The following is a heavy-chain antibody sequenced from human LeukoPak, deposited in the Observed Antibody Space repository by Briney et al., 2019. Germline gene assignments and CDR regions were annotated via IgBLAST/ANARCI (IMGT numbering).Heavy chain of an antibody. CDR3: ARDLTTVTTAVFAY. V-gene: IGHV3-21*06. CDR1: GFTFSSYS. J-gene: IGHJ4*02. D-gene: IGHD4-11*01. Sequence: PGGSLRLSCAASGFTFSSYSMNWVRQAPGKGLEWASSISSSSTYIYYADSVKGRFPISRDKAKNSLYLQMNSLRAEDTAVYYCARDLTTVTTAVFAYWGQGTLVTVSS. CDR2: ISSSSTYI.